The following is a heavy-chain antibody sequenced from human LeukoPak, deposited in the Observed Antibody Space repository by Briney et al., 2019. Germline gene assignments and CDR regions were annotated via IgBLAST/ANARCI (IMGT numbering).Heavy chain of an antibody. CDR3: ARHSDCGGDCPFDY. Sequence: GASLQISSKASGSNLFSYWIAWVRQMPGRGLEWMGVIYPGDSESRYSSSFQGQVTISVDKSINSAYLQWSSLKASDTAMYYCARHSDCGGDCPFDYWGQGTLVTVSS. CDR2: IYPGDSES. V-gene: IGHV5-51*01. D-gene: IGHD2-21*02. CDR1: GSNLFSYW. J-gene: IGHJ4*02.